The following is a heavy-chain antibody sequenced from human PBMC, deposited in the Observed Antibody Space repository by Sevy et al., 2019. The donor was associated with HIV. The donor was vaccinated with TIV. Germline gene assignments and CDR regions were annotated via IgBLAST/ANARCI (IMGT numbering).Heavy chain of an antibody. CDR2: VNSDGSST. CDR1: RLTLSSYW. Sequence: GGSLRLSCAAPRLTLSSYWMHWVRQAPGKGLVWVSGVNSDGSSTTYADSVKGRFTISRDNAKNTLSLQMNSLRVEDTAVYRCVATDSWEDYWGQGTLVTVS. CDR3: VATDSWEDY. J-gene: IGHJ4*02. V-gene: IGHV3-74*01. D-gene: IGHD6-13*01.